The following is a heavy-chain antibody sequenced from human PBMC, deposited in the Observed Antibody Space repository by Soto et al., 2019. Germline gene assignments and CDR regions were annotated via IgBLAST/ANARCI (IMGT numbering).Heavy chain of an antibody. CDR2: IIPIFGTA. Sequence: SVKVSCKASGGTFSSYAISWVRQAPEQGLEWMGGIIPIFGTANYAQKFQGRVTITADESTSTAYMELSSLRSEDTAVYYCARPAKDSGSYWAPRHYYYGMDVWGQGTTVTVSS. V-gene: IGHV1-69*13. CDR3: ARPAKDSGSYWAPRHYYYGMDV. CDR1: GGTFSSYA. D-gene: IGHD1-26*01. J-gene: IGHJ6*02.